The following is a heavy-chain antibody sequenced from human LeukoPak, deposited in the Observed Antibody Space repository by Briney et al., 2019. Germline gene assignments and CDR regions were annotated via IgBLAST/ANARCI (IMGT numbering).Heavy chain of an antibody. V-gene: IGHV4-59*01. CDR3: ARLDGYSSSWYVNY. Sequence: SSETLSLTCTASGGSISSYYWSWIRQPPGKGLEWIGYIYYTGSTNYKPSLTNPNTISVDTSKNQFSLKLRSVTAADTAVYYCARLDGYSSSWYVNYWGQGSLVTVSS. J-gene: IGHJ4*02. D-gene: IGHD6-13*01. CDR2: IYYTGST. CDR1: GGSISSYY.